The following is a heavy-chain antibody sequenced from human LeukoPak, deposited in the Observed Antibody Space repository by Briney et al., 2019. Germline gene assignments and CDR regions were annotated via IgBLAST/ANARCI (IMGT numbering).Heavy chain of an antibody. CDR1: GYTLTSYY. CDR3: ARGPPNIAAAGTRDY. V-gene: IGHV1-46*01. D-gene: IGHD6-13*01. J-gene: IGHJ4*02. CDR2: INPSGGST. Sequence: ASVKVSCKASGYTLTSYYMHWVRQAPGQGLEWMGIINPSGGSTSYAQKFQGRVTMTRDTSTSTVYMELSSLRSEDTAVYYCARGPPNIAAAGTRDYWGQGTLVTVSS.